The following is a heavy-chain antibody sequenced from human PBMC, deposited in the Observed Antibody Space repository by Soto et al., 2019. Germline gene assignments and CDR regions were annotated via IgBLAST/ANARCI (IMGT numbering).Heavy chain of an antibody. J-gene: IGHJ4*02. V-gene: IGHV1-3*01. CDR3: ARPFYSSSWYPTEDYFDY. Sequence: GASVKVSCKASGYTFTSYAMHWVRQAPGQRLEWMGWINAGNGNTKYSQKFQGRVTITRDTSASTAYMELSSLRSEDTAVYYCARPFYSSSWYPTEDYFDYWGQGTLVTVSS. D-gene: IGHD6-13*01. CDR2: INAGNGNT. CDR1: GYTFTSYA.